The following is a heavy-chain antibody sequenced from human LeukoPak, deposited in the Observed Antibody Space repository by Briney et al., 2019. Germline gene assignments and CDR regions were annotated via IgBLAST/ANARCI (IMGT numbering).Heavy chain of an antibody. CDR2: IIPIFGTA. J-gene: IGHJ6*03. V-gene: IGHV1-69*05. CDR1: GGTFSNYA. Sequence: SVKVSCKASGGTFSNYAISWVRQAPGQGLEWMGGIIPIFGTANYAQKFQGRVTITTDESTTTAYMELSSLRSEDTAVYYCAREVDYYDSSGYYPGDYYYMDVWGKGTTVTVSS. CDR3: AREVDYYDSSGYYPGDYYYMDV. D-gene: IGHD3-22*01.